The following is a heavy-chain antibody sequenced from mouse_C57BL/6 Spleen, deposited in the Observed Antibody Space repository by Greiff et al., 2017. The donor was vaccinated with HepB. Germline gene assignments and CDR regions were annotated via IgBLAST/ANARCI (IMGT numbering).Heavy chain of an antibody. D-gene: IGHD2-4*01. Sequence: DVKLVESGGGLVKPGGSLKLSCAASGFTFSDYGMHWVRQAPEKGLEWVAYISSGSSTIYYADTVKGRFTISRDNAKNTLFLQMTSLRSEDTAMYYCARRDDYDDVLYFDYWGQGTILTVSS. J-gene: IGHJ2*01. CDR1: GFTFSDYG. CDR2: ISSGSSTI. V-gene: IGHV5-17*01. CDR3: ARRDDYDDVLYFDY.